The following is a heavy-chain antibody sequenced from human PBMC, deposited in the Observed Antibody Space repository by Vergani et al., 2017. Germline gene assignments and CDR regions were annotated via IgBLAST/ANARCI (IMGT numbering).Heavy chain of an antibody. CDR3: ARARKFRFGVVWENWFDP. CDR2: MNGDGDTI. J-gene: IGHJ5*02. D-gene: IGHD3-3*01. V-gene: IGHV3-74*01. Sequence: EVELVESWGGLVQPGGSLRLSCAASGCTFNEYWMHWARQVPGKGLVWVSGMNGDGDTISYADSVKGRFTISRDNAKNTLFLQMNSLRAEDTAVYYCARARKFRFGVVWENWFDPWGQGTLVTVSS. CDR1: GCTFNEYW.